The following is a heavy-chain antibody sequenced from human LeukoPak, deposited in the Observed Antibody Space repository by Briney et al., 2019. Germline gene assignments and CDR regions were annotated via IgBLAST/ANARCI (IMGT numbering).Heavy chain of an antibody. CDR1: GYTFTSYD. D-gene: IGHD3-3*01. J-gene: IGHJ5*02. V-gene: IGHV1-8*01. CDR2: MNPNSGNT. CDR3: ARISITIFGVVITDP. Sequence: ASVKVSCKATGYTFTSYDINWVRQATGQGLEWMGWMNPNSGNTGYAQKFQGRVTMTRNTSISTAYMELSSLRSEDTAVYYCARISITIFGVVITDPWGQGTLVTVSS.